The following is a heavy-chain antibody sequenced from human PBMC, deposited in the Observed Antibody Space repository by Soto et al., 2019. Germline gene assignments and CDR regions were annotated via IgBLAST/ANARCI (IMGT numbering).Heavy chain of an antibody. Sequence: HPGGSLRLSCAASGFTFSSYSMSWVRQAPGKGLEWVSAISGSGGSTYYADSVKGRFTISRDNSKNTLYLQMNSLRAEDTAVYYCAKDRSGDIVVVVAAIDYWGQGTLVTVSS. J-gene: IGHJ4*02. CDR3: AKDRSGDIVVVVAAIDY. D-gene: IGHD2-15*01. V-gene: IGHV3-23*01. CDR2: ISGSGGST. CDR1: GFTFSSYS.